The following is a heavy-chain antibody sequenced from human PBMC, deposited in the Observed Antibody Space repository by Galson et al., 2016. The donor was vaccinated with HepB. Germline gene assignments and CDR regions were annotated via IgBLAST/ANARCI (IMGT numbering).Heavy chain of an antibody. CDR3: AREGYGPLYYYFYYMDV. V-gene: IGHV3-74*01. CDR1: GFPFSSYL. J-gene: IGHJ6*03. D-gene: IGHD5-18*01. CDR2: VNSDGSST. Sequence: SLRLSCAASGFPFSSYLMHWVRQAPGKGLVWVSRVNSDGSSTSYADSVKGRFTISKDNAKSTLYLQMNSLRAEDTAVYFCAREGYGPLYYYFYYMDVWGKGTTVTVSS.